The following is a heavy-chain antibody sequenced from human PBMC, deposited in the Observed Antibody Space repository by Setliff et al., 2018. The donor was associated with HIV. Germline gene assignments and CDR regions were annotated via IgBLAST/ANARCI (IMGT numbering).Heavy chain of an antibody. CDR3: TRASGFGELLHGFDI. D-gene: IGHD3-10*01. V-gene: IGHV1-46*01. CDR2: INPSGGST. CDR1: GYTFTSYD. J-gene: IGHJ3*02. Sequence: RASVKVSCKASGYTFTSYDINWVRQAPGQGLEWMGVINPSGGSTSYAQKFQGRVTINTDESTSTAYMEVTSLTSEDTAVYYCTRASGFGELLHGFDIWGQGTMVTVSS.